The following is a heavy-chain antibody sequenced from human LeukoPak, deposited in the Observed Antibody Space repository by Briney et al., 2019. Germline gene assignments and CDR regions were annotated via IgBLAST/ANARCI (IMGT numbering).Heavy chain of an antibody. CDR1: GYSFTSYW. J-gene: IGHJ4*02. CDR2: IYPGDSNT. Sequence: GESLKISCKGSGYSFTSYWIGWVRQMPGKGLEWMGIIYPGDSNTRYSPSFQGQVTISADKSISTAYLQWSSLKASDTAMYYCARYLATDYDSAEFDYWGQGTLVTVSS. CDR3: ARYLATDYDSAEFDY. V-gene: IGHV5-51*01. D-gene: IGHD3-22*01.